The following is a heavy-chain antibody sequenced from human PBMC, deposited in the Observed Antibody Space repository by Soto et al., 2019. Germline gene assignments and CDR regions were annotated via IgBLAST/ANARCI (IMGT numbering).Heavy chain of an antibody. D-gene: IGHD6-13*01. CDR3: AEDSQQQLAAYCGC. J-gene: IGHJ4*02. CDR2: IRGSSGST. V-gene: IGHV3-23*01. CDR1: GFTFSTYA. Sequence: PGGSLRLSCAASGFTFSTYAMSWVRQAPGKGLEWVSGIRGSSGSTYYADSVKGRFTISRDNSKTTLYLQMNSLRAEDTAVYYCAEDSQQQLAAYCGCWGPRTLVTVS.